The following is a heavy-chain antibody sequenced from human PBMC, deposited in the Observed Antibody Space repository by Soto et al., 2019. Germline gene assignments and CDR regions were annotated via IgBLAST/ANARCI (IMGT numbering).Heavy chain of an antibody. J-gene: IGHJ6*02. V-gene: IGHV3-30*18. CDR2: ISYDGSNK. D-gene: IGHD2-21*02. Sequence: GGSLRLSCAASGFTFSSYGMHWVRQAPGKGLEWVAVISYDGSNKYYADSVKGRFTISRDNSKNTLYLQMNSLRAEDTAVYYCAKDFTDRVVTAILGDYYYYGMDVWGQGTTVTVSS. CDR1: GFTFSSYG. CDR3: AKDFTDRVVTAILGDYYYYGMDV.